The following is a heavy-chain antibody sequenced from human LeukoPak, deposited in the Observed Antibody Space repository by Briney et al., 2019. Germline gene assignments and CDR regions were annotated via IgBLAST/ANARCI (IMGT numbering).Heavy chain of an antibody. D-gene: IGHD3-10*01. Sequence: SETLSLTCTVSGGSISSYYWGWIRQPPGKGLEWIGSIYYSGSTYYNPPLKSRVTISVDTSKNQFSLKLSSVTAAGTAVYYCARDSPLGVAFDIWGQGTMVTVSS. CDR1: GGSISSYY. CDR2: IYYSGST. J-gene: IGHJ3*02. CDR3: ARDSPLGVAFDI. V-gene: IGHV4-39*07.